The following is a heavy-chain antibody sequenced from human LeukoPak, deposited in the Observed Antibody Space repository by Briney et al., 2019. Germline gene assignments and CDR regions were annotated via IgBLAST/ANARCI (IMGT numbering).Heavy chain of an antibody. CDR3: ARHIAVASSSYYYYMDV. Sequence: PSETLSLTCTVSGGSINGHYWSWVRQPPGKGLEWIGYIYYSGSTNYNPSLKSRVTMSADTSKNQFSLKLTSVTAVDAAVYYCARHIAVASSSYYYYMDVWGKGTTVTVSS. CDR2: IYYSGST. D-gene: IGHD6-19*01. V-gene: IGHV4-59*11. J-gene: IGHJ6*03. CDR1: GGSINGHY.